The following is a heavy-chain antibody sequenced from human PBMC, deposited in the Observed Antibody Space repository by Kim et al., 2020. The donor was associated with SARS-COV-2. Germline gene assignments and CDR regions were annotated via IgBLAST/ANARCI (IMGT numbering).Heavy chain of an antibody. Sequence: SETLSLTCTVSGGSISSSSYYWGWIRQPPGKGLEWIGSIYYSGSTYYNPSLKSRVTISVDTSKNQFSLKLSSVTAADTAVYYCARNDDYATLPDYWGQGTLVTVSS. CDR1: GGSISSSSYY. J-gene: IGHJ4*02. CDR2: IYYSGST. CDR3: ARNDDYATLPDY. D-gene: IGHD4-17*01. V-gene: IGHV4-39*01.